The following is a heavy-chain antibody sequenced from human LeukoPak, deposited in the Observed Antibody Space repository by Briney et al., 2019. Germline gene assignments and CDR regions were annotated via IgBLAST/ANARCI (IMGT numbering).Heavy chain of an antibody. J-gene: IGHJ5*02. V-gene: IGHV4-4*08. Sequence: PSETLCLTCTVSNDSISSYCCSWARQPPGKGLEWIGFMCPSGRTDYNPSLKSRVTMSIDTSKNQLSMELRFLTAADTAVYYCATSYDGKTAPYDLWGHGTLVTVSS. CDR3: ATSYDGKTAPYDL. CDR2: MCPSGRT. CDR1: NDSISSYC. D-gene: IGHD4-23*01.